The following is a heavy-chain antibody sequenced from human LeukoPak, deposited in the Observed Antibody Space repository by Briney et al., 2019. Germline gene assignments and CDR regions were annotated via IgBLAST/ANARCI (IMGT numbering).Heavy chain of an antibody. J-gene: IGHJ6*02. Sequence: GGSLRLSCAASGFTFSSYAMSWVRQAPGKGLEWVSAISGSGGSTYYADSVKGRFTISRDNSKNTLYLQMNSLRAEDTAIYYCVNEVGTYYYGMDVWGQGTTVTVSS. CDR1: GFTFSSYA. V-gene: IGHV3-23*01. CDR2: ISGSGGST. D-gene: IGHD1-1*01. CDR3: VNEVGTYYYGMDV.